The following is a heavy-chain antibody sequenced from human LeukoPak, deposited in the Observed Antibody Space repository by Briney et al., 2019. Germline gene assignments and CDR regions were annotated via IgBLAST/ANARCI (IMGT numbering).Heavy chain of an antibody. Sequence: ASVKVSCKASGYTFTGYYMHWVRQAPGQGLEWMGWINPNSGGTNYAQKFQGRVTMTRDTSISTAYMELSRLRHDDTAVYYCARFLISSGWARGWYFDLWGRGTLVTVSS. CDR3: ARFLISSGWARGWYFDL. V-gene: IGHV1-2*02. CDR2: INPNSGGT. J-gene: IGHJ2*01. CDR1: GYTFTGYY. D-gene: IGHD6-19*01.